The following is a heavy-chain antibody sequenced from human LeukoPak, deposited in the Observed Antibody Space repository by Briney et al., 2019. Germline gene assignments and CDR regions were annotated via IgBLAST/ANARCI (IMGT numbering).Heavy chain of an antibody. D-gene: IGHD3-22*01. CDR3: ASREIMTYYYDSSGYYN. Sequence: ASVKVSCKASGYTFTGYYMRWVRQAPGQGLEWMGWINPNSGGTNYAQKFQGRVTMTRDTSISTAYMELSRLRSDDTAVYYCASREIMTYYYDSSGYYNWGQGTLVTVSS. V-gene: IGHV1-2*02. CDR2: INPNSGGT. CDR1: GYTFTGYY. J-gene: IGHJ4*02.